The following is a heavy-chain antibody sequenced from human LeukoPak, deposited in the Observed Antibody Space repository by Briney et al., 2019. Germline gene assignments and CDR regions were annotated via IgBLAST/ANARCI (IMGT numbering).Heavy chain of an antibody. CDR3: ARHPDLDYGDYYYYYGMDV. CDR1: GGSISSSSYY. J-gene: IGHJ6*02. Sequence: SETLSLTCTVSGGSISSSSYYWGWIRQPPGKGLEWIGSIYSSGRVYYNPSLKSRVTISVDTSKNQFSLKLSSMTAADTAVYYCARHPDLDYGDYYYYYGMDVWGQGTTVTVSS. CDR2: IYSSGRV. D-gene: IGHD4-17*01. V-gene: IGHV4-39*01.